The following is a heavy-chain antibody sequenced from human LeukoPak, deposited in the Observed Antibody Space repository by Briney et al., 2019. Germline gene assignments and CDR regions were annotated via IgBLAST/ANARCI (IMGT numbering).Heavy chain of an antibody. V-gene: IGHV4-4*02. J-gene: IGHJ4*02. D-gene: IGHD6-19*01. Sequence: SGTLSLTCAVSGGSISSPNWWSWVRQPPGKGLEWIGEIYHSGMTNYKTSLKSRVTISVDESKNQFSLKLTSVTTADTAVYYCARPVTARGGSGWPQHIDYWGQGTLVSVSS. CDR1: GGSISSPNW. CDR2: IYHSGMT. CDR3: ARPVTARGGSGWPQHIDY.